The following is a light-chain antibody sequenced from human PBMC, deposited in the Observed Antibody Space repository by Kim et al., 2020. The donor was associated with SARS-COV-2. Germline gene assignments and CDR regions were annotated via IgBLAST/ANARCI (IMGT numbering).Light chain of an antibody. CDR3: QQVELYPS. CDR1: QDISDR. Sequence: DIQLTQSPSFLSASVGDRVIITCRASQDISDRLAWYQQRPGTAPKLLILVASTLHAGVPSRFSGGGTGTEFSLTIDSLQPEDFATYYCQQVELYPSFGPGTKVDIK. V-gene: IGKV1-9*01. CDR2: VAS. J-gene: IGKJ3*01.